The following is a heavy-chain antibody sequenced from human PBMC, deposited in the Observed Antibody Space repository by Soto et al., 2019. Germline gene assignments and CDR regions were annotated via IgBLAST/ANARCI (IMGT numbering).Heavy chain of an antibody. CDR1: GGTFSSYA. J-gene: IGHJ4*02. Sequence: GASVKVSCKASGGTFSSYAISWVRQAPGQGLEWMGGIIPIFGTANYAQKFQGRVTITADESTSTAYMELSSLRSEDTAVYYCASIGYCSSTSCYVRGGNFDYWGQGTLVTVSS. V-gene: IGHV1-69*13. CDR2: IIPIFGTA. D-gene: IGHD2-2*01. CDR3: ASIGYCSSTSCYVRGGNFDY.